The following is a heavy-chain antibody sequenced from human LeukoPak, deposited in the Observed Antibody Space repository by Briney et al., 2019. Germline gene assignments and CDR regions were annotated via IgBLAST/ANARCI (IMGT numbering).Heavy chain of an antibody. CDR3: ARGNLGIAAAGTLRFDP. Sequence: SQTLSLTCTVSGGSISSGSYYWSWIRQPAGKGLEWIGRIYTSGSTNYNPSLKSRVTILVDTSKNQFSLKLSSVTAADTAVYYCARGNLGIAAAGTLRFDPWGQGTLVTVSS. V-gene: IGHV4-61*02. D-gene: IGHD6-13*01. CDR2: IYTSGST. CDR1: GGSISSGSYY. J-gene: IGHJ5*02.